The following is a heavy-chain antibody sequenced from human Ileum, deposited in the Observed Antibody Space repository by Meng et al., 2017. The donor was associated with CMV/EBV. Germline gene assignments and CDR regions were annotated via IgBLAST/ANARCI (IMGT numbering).Heavy chain of an antibody. D-gene: IGHD1-14*01. CDR3: TSEPPGE. V-gene: IGHV4-61*02. CDR1: GGSVNSVNYV. Sequence: VPLQRPGPGRVKPAQSRSLACLVAGGSVNSVNYVWCWVRQPAGKGQEWIGRIYTNGRAGYNPSLKSRVTISMDTSDNQFSLTLNSVTAADTAVYYCTSEPPGEWGRGTLVTVSS. J-gene: IGHJ4*02. CDR2: IYTNGRA.